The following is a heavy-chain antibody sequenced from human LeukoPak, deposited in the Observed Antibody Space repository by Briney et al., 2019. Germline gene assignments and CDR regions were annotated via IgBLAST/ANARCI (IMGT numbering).Heavy chain of an antibody. CDR3: ERRRYYDGSGYLE. Sequence: PSETLSLTCSVSGDSVSRSDSYWHWLRQPPGKGLERIGTIYSSGRTYYSPSLKGRVTMSVDPSNNQFSLNLRPVTAADTAVYYCERRRYYDGSGYLEWGEGTLLSVSS. CDR1: GDSVSRSDSY. D-gene: IGHD3-22*01. CDR2: IYSSGRT. J-gene: IGHJ1*01. V-gene: IGHV4-39*01.